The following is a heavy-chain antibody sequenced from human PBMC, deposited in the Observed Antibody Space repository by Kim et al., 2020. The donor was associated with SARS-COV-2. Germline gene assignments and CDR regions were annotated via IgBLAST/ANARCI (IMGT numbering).Heavy chain of an antibody. Sequence: ASVKVSCKASGYTFTRYNIHWVRQAPGQGLEWMGRIIPTEGSTTYAQRVQGRVTVTRDTPTSTVYMELSSLRSEDTAVYYCAIGKGARAFDMWGQGTLVT. V-gene: IGHV1-46*01. CDR2: IIPTEGST. CDR1: GYTFTRYN. CDR3: AIGKGARAFDM. D-gene: IGHD1-26*01. J-gene: IGHJ3*02.